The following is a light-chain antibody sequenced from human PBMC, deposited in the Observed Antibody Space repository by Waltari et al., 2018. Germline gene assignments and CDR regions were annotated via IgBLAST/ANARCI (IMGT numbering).Light chain of an antibody. CDR3: VQAIAFPFT. Sequence: DIVMTQTPLSLPITPGEPASISCRSSHSLLHSNGNTYLHWYLQTPGQSPQLLIYGGSNRASGVPDRFSGSGSGTDFTLKISKVEAEDVGVYYCVQAIAFPFTFGPGTKLDIK. J-gene: IGKJ3*01. V-gene: IGKV2-40*01. CDR1: HSLLHSNGNTY. CDR2: GGS.